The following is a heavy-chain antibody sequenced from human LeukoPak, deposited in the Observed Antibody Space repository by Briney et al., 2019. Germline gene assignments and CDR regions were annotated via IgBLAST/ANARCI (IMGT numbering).Heavy chain of an antibody. D-gene: IGHD3-16*01. CDR2: IRKDASDK. CDR1: GFAFKDYW. J-gene: IGHJ4*02. Sequence: GGSLRLSCAASGFAFKDYWMTWVRQAPGKGLEWVANIRKDASDKYYADSVKGRFTISRDNAKNSLYLQMNSLRAEDTAVYYCAREGGFTPGGYWGQGTLVTVSS. V-gene: IGHV3-7*03. CDR3: AREGGFTPGGY.